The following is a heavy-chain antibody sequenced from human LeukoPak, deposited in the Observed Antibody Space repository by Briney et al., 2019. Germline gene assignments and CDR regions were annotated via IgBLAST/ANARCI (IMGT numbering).Heavy chain of an antibody. D-gene: IGHD6-19*01. CDR1: GFTLSRNY. Sequence: GGSLRLSWAASGFTLSRNYMSWVRQAPGKGREWVSVIYSGGGTYYPDTVKGRFTISRDNSNNTLYLQMNSLRAEDTAVYYCATTLSGWSPPQTSYYSYYMDVRGKGTTVTISS. J-gene: IGHJ6*03. V-gene: IGHV3-66*01. CDR3: ATTLSGWSPPQTSYYSYYMDV. CDR2: IYSGGGT.